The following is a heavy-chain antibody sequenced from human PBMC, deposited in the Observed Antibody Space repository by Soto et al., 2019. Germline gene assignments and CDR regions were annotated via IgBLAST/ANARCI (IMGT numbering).Heavy chain of an antibody. CDR2: IYCDDDK. CDR3: AHRTVTYAEYLQH. D-gene: IGHD4-17*01. J-gene: IGHJ1*01. CDR1: EYSLNTSGVG. V-gene: IGHV2-5*02. Sequence: SGPTLVYPTQTLTLTCTFSEYSLNTSGVGVGWIRQPPVKDLESLELIYCDDDKRYSPSLKSRLTITKDTSKNQVVLTMTKMDPVDTATYYCAHRTVTYAEYLQHWGQ.